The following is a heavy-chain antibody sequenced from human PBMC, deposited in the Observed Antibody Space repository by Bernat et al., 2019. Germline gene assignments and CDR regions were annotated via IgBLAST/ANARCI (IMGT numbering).Heavy chain of an antibody. D-gene: IGHD3-16*01. CDR2: ISYDGINK. CDR1: GFTFSSYA. J-gene: IGHJ6*02. V-gene: IGHV3-30*09. CDR3: ERGRRGTDSGGMDV. Sequence: QVQLVESGGGVVQPGRSLRLSCAASGFTFSSYAIHWVRQAPGKGLEGVAAISYDGINKYYADSVKGRFAISRDNSKNTLYLQMISLRAEDTAVYDGERGRRGTDSGGMDVWGQGTTVTVSS.